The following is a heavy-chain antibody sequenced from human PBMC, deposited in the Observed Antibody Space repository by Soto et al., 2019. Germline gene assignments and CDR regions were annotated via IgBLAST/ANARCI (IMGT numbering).Heavy chain of an antibody. CDR3: AKDATSEKAPRYFDY. Sequence: GGSLRLSCAASGFTFSSYGMHWVRQAPGKGLEWVAVISYDGSNKYYADSVKGRFTISRDNSKNTLYLQMNSLRAEDTAVYYCAKDATSEKAPRYFDYWGQGTLVTVSS. J-gene: IGHJ4*02. CDR2: ISYDGSNK. V-gene: IGHV3-30*18. CDR1: GFTFSSYG.